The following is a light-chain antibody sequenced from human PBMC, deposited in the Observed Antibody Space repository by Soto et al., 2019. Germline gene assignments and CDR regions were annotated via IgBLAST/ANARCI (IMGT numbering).Light chain of an antibody. J-gene: IGKJ1*01. CDR1: QSISSY. CDR3: QQSYRTPWT. V-gene: IGKV1-39*01. Sequence: DIQMTQSPSSLSASVGDRVTITCRASQSISSYLNWYQQKPGKAPKLLIYAASRLQSGVPSRFSGSGTGTDFTLTISSLQPEDFATYYCQQSYRTPWTFGQGTKVEIK. CDR2: AAS.